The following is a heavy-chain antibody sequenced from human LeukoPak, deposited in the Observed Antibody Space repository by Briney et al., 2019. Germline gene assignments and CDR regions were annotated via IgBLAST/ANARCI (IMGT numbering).Heavy chain of an antibody. CDR3: ARVSAMVRGVKDSNWFDP. CDR2: IIPIFGTA. V-gene: IGHV1-69*05. CDR1: GGTFSSYA. D-gene: IGHD3-10*01. Sequence: SVKVSCKASGGTFSSYAISWVRQAPGQGLEWMGRIIPIFGTANYAQKFQGRVTITTDESTSTAYMELSSLGSEDTAVYYCARVSAMVRGVKDSNWFDPWGQGTLVTVSS. J-gene: IGHJ5*02.